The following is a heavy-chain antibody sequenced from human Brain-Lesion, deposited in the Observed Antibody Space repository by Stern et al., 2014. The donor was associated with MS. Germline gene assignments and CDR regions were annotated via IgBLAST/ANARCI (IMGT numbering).Heavy chain of an antibody. Sequence: QVQLVQSGAEVKKPGASVKVSCKVSGYTLTELSMHWVRQAPRTGLEWMGGFDPEDGETIFAQKFQGRVTMTEDTSTDTACMELSSLRSEDTAVYYCATLSPGAGGNYYRHFDYWGQGTLVTVSS. V-gene: IGHV1-24*01. D-gene: IGHD1-26*01. J-gene: IGHJ4*02. CDR3: ATLSPGAGGNYYRHFDY. CDR1: GYTLTELS. CDR2: FDPEDGET.